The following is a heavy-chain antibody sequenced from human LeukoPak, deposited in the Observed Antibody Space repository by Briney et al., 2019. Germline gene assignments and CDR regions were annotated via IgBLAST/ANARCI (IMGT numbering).Heavy chain of an antibody. V-gene: IGHV1-69*05. Sequence: ASVKVSCKASGGTFSSYAISWVRQAPGQGLEWMGGIIPIFGTANYAQKFQGRVTITTDESTSTAYMELSSLRSEDTAVYYCARGVANYDFWSIGYYYMDVWGKGTTVTVSS. CDR2: IIPIFGTA. CDR1: GGTFSSYA. CDR3: ARGVANYDFWSIGYYYMDV. J-gene: IGHJ6*03. D-gene: IGHD3-3*01.